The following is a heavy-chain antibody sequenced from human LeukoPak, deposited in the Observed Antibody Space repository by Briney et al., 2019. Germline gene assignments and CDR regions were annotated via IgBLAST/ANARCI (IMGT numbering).Heavy chain of an antibody. V-gene: IGHV4-34*01. Sequence: SETLSLTCAVYGGSFSGYYWSWIRQPPGKGLEWIGEINHSGSTNYNPSLKSRVTISVDTSKNQFSLKLSSVTAADTAVYYCAENHSGFAYWGQGTLVTVSS. CDR2: INHSGST. CDR1: GGSFSGYY. J-gene: IGHJ4*02. CDR3: AENHSGFAY. D-gene: IGHD6-19*01.